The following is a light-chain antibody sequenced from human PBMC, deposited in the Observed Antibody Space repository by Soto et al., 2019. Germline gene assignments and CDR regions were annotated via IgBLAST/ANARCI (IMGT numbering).Light chain of an antibody. J-gene: IGKJ4*01. CDR1: QDIKNY. CDR3: QQYDNLPLT. Sequence: DIPMTQSSSSLSASVGDTVTITCQASQDIKNYLNWYQQKSGKAPKLLIYDASDLETGVPSRFSGSGSGTDFTFTINSLQPEDIATYYCQQYDNLPLTFGGGTKVDI. V-gene: IGKV1-33*01. CDR2: DAS.